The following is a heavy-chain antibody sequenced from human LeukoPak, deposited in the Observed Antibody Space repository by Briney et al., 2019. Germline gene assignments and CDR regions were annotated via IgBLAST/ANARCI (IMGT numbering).Heavy chain of an antibody. CDR3: AKVYGETGSYFDY. J-gene: IGHJ4*02. Sequence: GGSLRLSCAASGFTFDDYAMHWVRQAPGKGLEWVSGISWNSGCIGYADSVKGRFTISRDNAKNSLYLQMNSLRAEDTALYYCAKVYGETGSYFDYWGQGTLVTVSS. D-gene: IGHD4-17*01. CDR2: ISWNSGCI. V-gene: IGHV3-9*01. CDR1: GFTFDDYA.